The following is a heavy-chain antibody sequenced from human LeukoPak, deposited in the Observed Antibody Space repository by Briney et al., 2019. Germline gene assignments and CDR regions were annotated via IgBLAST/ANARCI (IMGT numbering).Heavy chain of an antibody. CDR1: GFTFSSYS. D-gene: IGHD1-7*01. J-gene: IGHJ2*01. Sequence: GGSLRLSCAASGFTFSSYSMHWVRQAPGKGLEWLAVISYDGSNKFYADSVKGRFTISRDNSKNTLYLQMNSLRAEDTAVYYCAKTGTTMSRNWYFDLWGRGTLVTVSS. V-gene: IGHV3-30*04. CDR3: AKTGTTMSRNWYFDL. CDR2: ISYDGSNK.